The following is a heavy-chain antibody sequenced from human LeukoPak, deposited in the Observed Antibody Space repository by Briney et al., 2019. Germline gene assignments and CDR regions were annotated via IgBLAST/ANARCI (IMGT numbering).Heavy chain of an antibody. CDR3: ARGRPLMVAAQNAFDI. Sequence: SQTLSLTCAISGDFVSSNSAAWNWIRRSPSRGLEWLGRIYYRSKWYNNYAVSVRSRISINPDTSKNLFSLQLNSVTPEDTAVYYCARGRPLMVAAQNAFDIWGQGTMVTVSS. J-gene: IGHJ3*02. V-gene: IGHV6-1*01. D-gene: IGHD2-15*01. CDR2: IYYRSKWYN. CDR1: GDFVSSNSAA.